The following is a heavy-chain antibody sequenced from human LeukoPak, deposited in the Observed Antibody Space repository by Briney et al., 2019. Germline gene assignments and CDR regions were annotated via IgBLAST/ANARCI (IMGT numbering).Heavy chain of an antibody. J-gene: IGHJ4*02. V-gene: IGHV4-4*07. D-gene: IGHD3-10*01. CDR3: AREIRITMVRGFFDY. CDR2: IYTSGST. Sequence: SETLSLTCTVSGGSISSYYWSWIRQPDGKGLEWIGRIYTSGSTNYNPSLKSRVTISVDTSKNQFSLKLSSVTAADTAVYYCAREIRITMVRGFFDYWGQGTLVTVSS. CDR1: GGSISSYY.